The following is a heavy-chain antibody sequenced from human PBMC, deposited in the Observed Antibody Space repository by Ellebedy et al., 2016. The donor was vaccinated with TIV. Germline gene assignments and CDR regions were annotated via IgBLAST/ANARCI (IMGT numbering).Heavy chain of an antibody. D-gene: IGHD4-23*01. CDR1: GLTFSSHA. Sequence: PGGSLRLSCAASGLTFSSHAMSWVRQAPGKGLEWVSSITESGGNTYYAASGKGRFTIDSDNSKDTLILQMNSLRAEDTAIYFCARDPVGVGPAFDVWGQGTMVTVSS. V-gene: IGHV3-23*01. CDR2: ITESGGNT. J-gene: IGHJ3*01. CDR3: ARDPVGVGPAFDV.